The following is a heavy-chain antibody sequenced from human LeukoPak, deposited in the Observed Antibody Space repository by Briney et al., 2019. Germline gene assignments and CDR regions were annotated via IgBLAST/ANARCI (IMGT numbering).Heavy chain of an antibody. J-gene: IGHJ4*02. CDR2: VSADGGST. CDR3: AKESGKFDY. V-gene: IGHV3-43*02. CDR1: GINFADYA. Sequence: GGSLRLSCVVSGINFADYAMHWVRQPPGKGLEWVSLVSADGGSTFSADSVKGRFSISRDNSKNSLYLQMNSLRSEDTAMYYCAKESGKFDYWGQGTLVAVSS.